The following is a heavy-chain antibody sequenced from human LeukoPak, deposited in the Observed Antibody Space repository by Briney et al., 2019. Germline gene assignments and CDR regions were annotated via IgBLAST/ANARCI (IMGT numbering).Heavy chain of an antibody. CDR2: ISWNSGSI. V-gene: IGHV3-9*01. J-gene: IGHJ4*02. CDR1: GFTFDDYA. CDR3: ATDLWFGEYRDY. D-gene: IGHD3-10*01. Sequence: PGGSLRLSCAASGFTFDDYAMHWVRQAPGKGLEWVSGISWNSGSIGYADSVKGRFTISRDNAKNSLYLQMNSLRAEDTAVYYCATDLWFGEYRDYWGQGTLVTVSS.